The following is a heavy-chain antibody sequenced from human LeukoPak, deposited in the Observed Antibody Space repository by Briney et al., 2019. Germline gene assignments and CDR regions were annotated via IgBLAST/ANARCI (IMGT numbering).Heavy chain of an antibody. V-gene: IGHV3-7*03. D-gene: IGHD3-22*01. CDR3: AKDTNYYDSSGYLFDY. J-gene: IGHJ4*02. CDR2: IKQDGSEK. CDR1: GFTFSSYW. Sequence: GGSLRLSCAASGFTFSSYWMSWVRQAPGKGLEWVANIKQDGSEKYYVDSVKGRFTISRDNSKNTLYLQMNSLRAEDTAVYYCAKDTNYYDSSGYLFDYWGQGTLVTVSS.